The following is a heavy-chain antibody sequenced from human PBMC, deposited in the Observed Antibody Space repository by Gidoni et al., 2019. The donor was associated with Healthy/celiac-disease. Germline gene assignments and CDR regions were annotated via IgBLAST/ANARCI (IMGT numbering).Heavy chain of an antibody. Sequence: EVQLVESGGGLVKPGGSLSLSCAASGFTFSSYSMNWVRQAPGKGLEWVSSISISSSYIYYADSVKGRFTISRDNAKNSLYLQMNSLRAEDTAVYYCARDGSLAAASFDYWGQGTLVTVSS. CDR3: ARDGSLAAASFDY. V-gene: IGHV3-21*01. J-gene: IGHJ4*02. D-gene: IGHD6-13*01. CDR2: ISISSSYI. CDR1: GFTFSSYS.